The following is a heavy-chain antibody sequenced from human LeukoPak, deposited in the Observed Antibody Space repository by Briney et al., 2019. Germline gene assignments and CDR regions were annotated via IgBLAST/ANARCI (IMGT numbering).Heavy chain of an antibody. J-gene: IGHJ4*02. CDR3: ARVLLWFGELDY. D-gene: IGHD3-10*01. Sequence: GGSLRLSCAASGLTVSSYMNWVRQAPGKGLEWVSSISSSSSYIYYADSVKGRFTISRDNAKNSLYLQMNSLRAEDTAVYYCARVLLWFGELDYWGQGTLVTVSS. CDR2: ISSSSSYI. V-gene: IGHV3-21*01. CDR1: GLTVSSY.